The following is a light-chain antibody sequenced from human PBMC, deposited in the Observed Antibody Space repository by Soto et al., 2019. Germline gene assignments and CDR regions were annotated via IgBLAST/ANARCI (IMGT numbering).Light chain of an antibody. CDR3: QQYNNWPRT. V-gene: IGKV3-15*01. CDR1: QSISAN. CDR2: GAS. J-gene: IGKJ1*01. Sequence: EIVMTQSPATLSVSPGDRATLSCRASQSISANLAWYQQKPGQTPRLLIYGASTRASGVPAKFSGSGSGTEFTLTISSLQSEDFAVYYCQQYNNWPRTFGQGTKVEIE.